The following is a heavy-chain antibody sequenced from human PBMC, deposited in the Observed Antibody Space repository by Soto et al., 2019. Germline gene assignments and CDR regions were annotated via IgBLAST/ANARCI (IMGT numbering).Heavy chain of an antibody. J-gene: IGHJ3*02. CDR2: ISSSSSYI. CDR1: GFTFSSYS. V-gene: IGHV3-21*01. CDR3: AEDLDFRYAFDT. Sequence: GGSLRLSCAASGFTFSSYSMNWVRQAPGKGLEWVSSISSSSSYIYYADSVKGRFTISKDNAKNSLYLQMNSLRAEDTAVYYCAEDLDFRYAFDTWGHATMVTV.